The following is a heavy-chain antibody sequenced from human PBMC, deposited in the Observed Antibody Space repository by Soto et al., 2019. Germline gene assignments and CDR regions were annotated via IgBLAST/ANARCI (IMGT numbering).Heavy chain of an antibody. CDR3: AHPRGYGVFDAVDI. Sequence: EVQLLESGGGLVQPGGSLRLSCAASGFIFSTYAMNWVRQAPGKGLELVAGIDQSGGTAHYAESVRGRFAISRDNSINTLYLQMSSLRAEDTALYYCAHPRGYGVFDAVDIWGHGTMLTVSS. CDR2: IDQSGGTA. V-gene: IGHV3-23*01. CDR1: GFIFSTYA. J-gene: IGHJ3*02. D-gene: IGHD4-17*01.